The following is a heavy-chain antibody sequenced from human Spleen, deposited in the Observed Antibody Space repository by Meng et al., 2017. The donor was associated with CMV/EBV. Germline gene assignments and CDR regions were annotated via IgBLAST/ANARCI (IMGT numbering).Heavy chain of an antibody. CDR2: INQEGSEK. D-gene: IGHD4-23*01. V-gene: IGHV3-7*01. J-gene: IGHJ3*02. CDR3: ARDLDYGGNRAMGVFDM. Sequence: GESLKISCAASGFTFSNYWMSWVRQAPGKGLEWVANINQEGSEKYYVDSVKGRFTISRDSAKNSLCLQMNSLRAEDTAVYYCARDLDYGGNRAMGVFDMWGQGTMVTVSS. CDR1: GFTFSNYW.